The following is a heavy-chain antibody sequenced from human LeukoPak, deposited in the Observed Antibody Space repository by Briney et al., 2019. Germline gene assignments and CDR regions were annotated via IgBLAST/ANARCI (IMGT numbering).Heavy chain of an antibody. CDR2: ISGSGGST. V-gene: IGHV3-23*01. CDR1: GFTFSSYA. CDR3: ARDPGDYYGSGSSDAFDI. J-gene: IGHJ3*02. D-gene: IGHD3-10*01. Sequence: GGSLRLSCAASGFTFSSYAMSWVRQAPGKGLEWVSAISGSGGSTNYADSVKGRFTISRDNSKNTLYLQMNSLRAEDTAVYYCARDPGDYYGSGSSDAFDIWGQGTMVTVSS.